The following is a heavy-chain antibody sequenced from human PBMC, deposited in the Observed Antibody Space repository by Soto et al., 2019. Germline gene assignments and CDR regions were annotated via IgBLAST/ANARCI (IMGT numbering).Heavy chain of an antibody. Sequence: SVKVSCKASGYTFTSYAMHWVRQAPGQGLEWMGGIIPIFGTANYAQKFQGRVTITADESTSTAYMELSSLRSEDTAVYYCASQGYCSGGSCYVDSDDWGQGTLVTVSS. CDR1: GYTFTSYA. CDR2: IIPIFGTA. D-gene: IGHD2-15*01. J-gene: IGHJ4*02. V-gene: IGHV1-69*13. CDR3: ASQGYCSGGSCYVDSDD.